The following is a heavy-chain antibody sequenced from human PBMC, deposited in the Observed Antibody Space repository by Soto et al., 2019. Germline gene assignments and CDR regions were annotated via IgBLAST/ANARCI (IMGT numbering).Heavy chain of an antibody. J-gene: IGHJ5*02. CDR1: GYTFTSYA. V-gene: IGHV1-3*01. Sequence: ASVKVSCKAAGYTFTSYAMHWVRQAPGQRLEWMGWINAGNGNTKYSQKFQGRVTITRDTSASTAYMELSSLRSEDTAVYYCARGRFLEWLLDDPWGQGTLVTVSS. D-gene: IGHD3-3*01. CDR3: ARGRFLEWLLDDP. CDR2: INAGNGNT.